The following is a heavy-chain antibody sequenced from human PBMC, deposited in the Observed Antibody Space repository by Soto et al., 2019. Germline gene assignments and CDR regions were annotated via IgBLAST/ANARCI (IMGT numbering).Heavy chain of an antibody. CDR3: AKDSGYDSTD. CDR2: LSRSSGST. D-gene: IGHD3-22*01. Sequence: EVQLLESGGDLVQPGGSLRLSCAASGFTFSNYGMSWVRQAPGKGLEWISGLSRSSGSTYYTESYADSVKGRFTISRDISKNTLYLQMNSLRVEDTAIYYCAKDSGYDSTDWGQGTLVTVSS. J-gene: IGHJ4*02. V-gene: IGHV3-23*01. CDR1: GFTFSNYG.